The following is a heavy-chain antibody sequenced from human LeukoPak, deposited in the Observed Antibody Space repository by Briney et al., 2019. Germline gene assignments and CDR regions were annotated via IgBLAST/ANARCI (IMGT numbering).Heavy chain of an antibody. CDR3: ASNPDVSGFGELDY. V-gene: IGHV3-21*01. CDR2: ISSSSSYI. CDR1: GFTFSSYA. Sequence: PGGSLRLSCAASGFTFSSYAMHWVRQAPGKGLEWVSSISSSSSYIYYADSVKGRFTISRDNAKNSLYLQMNSLRAEDTAVYYCASNPDVSGFGELDYWGQGTLVTVSS. D-gene: IGHD3-10*01. J-gene: IGHJ4*02.